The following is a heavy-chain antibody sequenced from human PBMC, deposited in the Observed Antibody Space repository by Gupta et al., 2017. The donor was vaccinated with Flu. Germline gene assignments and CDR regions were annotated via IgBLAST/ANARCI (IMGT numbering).Heavy chain of an antibody. CDR1: GFSLTSGVG. J-gene: IGHJ5*02. D-gene: IGHD3-3*01. V-gene: IGHV2-5*02. CDR3: THGTGLRFLDT. Sequence: QIPLQESVPTLINPTQPLTLTCTFSGFSLTSGVGVGWIRQPPGEALEWLAVSYWDDISHFRPSLRSRLAITKDTSKNQVLLTLTNVDPVDTATYYCTHGTGLRFLDTWGQGTLVTVSS. CDR2: SYWDDIS.